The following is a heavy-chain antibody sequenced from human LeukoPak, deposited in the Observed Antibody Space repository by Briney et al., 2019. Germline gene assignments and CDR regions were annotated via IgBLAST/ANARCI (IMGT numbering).Heavy chain of an antibody. V-gene: IGHV4-59*01. CDR3: ARRGRNSSGWQDYL. J-gene: IGHJ4*02. Sequence: PSETLSLTCTVSGGSLSSYYWSWIRQPPGNGLEGIANIYHTGSTNYNPSLSSRVTISIDTAKNQFSLKLTSVTAADTAVYYCARRGRNSSGWQDYLWGQGTLVTVSS. CDR2: IYHTGST. D-gene: IGHD6-25*01. CDR1: GGSLSSYY.